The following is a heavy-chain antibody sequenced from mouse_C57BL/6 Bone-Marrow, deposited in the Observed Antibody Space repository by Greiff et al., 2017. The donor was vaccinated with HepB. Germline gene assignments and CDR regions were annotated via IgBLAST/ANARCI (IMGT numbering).Heavy chain of an antibody. CDR1: GFTFSDYG. J-gene: IGHJ1*03. V-gene: IGHV5-17*01. D-gene: IGHD2-2*01. CDR2: ISSGSSTI. CDR3: ARIYYGYDVRYFDV. Sequence: EVMLVESGGGLVKPGGSLKLSCAASGFTFSDYGMHWVRQAPEKGLEWVAYISSGSSTIYYADTVKGRFTISRDNAKNTLFLQMTSLRSEDTAMYYCARIYYGYDVRYFDVWGTGTTVTVSS.